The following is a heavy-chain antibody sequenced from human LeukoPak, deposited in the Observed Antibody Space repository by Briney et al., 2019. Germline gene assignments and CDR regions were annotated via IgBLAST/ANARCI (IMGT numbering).Heavy chain of an antibody. Sequence: GGSLRLSCVVSGFTVSNNYMSWVRQAPRKGLEWVSLIYSGGSTYYADSVKGRFTISRVNSKNTVYLQMNSLRAEDTAMYYCARRDDHNGRDYRGQGTLVTVSS. CDR3: ARRDDHNGRDY. CDR2: IYSGGST. D-gene: IGHD5-24*01. V-gene: IGHV3-53*01. J-gene: IGHJ4*02. CDR1: GFTVSNNY.